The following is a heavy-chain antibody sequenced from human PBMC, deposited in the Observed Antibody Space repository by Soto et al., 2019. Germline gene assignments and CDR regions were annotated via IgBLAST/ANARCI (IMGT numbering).Heavy chain of an antibody. CDR2: INHSGST. V-gene: IGHV4-34*01. J-gene: IGHJ4*02. Sequence: RRVSKTPGKGLEWIGEINHSGSTNYNPSLKSRVTISVDTSKNQFSLKLSSVTAAVMDVYYGARTLWILFDFWGQRTLVTV. D-gene: IGHD5-12*01. CDR3: ARTLWILFDF.